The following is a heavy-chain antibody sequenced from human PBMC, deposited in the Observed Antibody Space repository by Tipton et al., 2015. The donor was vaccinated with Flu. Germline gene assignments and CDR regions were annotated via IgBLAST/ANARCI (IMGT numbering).Heavy chain of an antibody. V-gene: IGHV3-21*01. CDR3: ARDIGSRVAGYYYYGMDV. J-gene: IGHJ6*02. D-gene: IGHD6-19*01. Sequence: SLRLSCAASGFTFSSYSMNWVRQAPGKGLEWVSSISSSSSYIYYADSVKGRFTISRDNAKNSLYLQMNSLRAEDTAVYYCARDIGSRVAGYYYYGMDVWGQGTPVTVSS. CDR2: ISSSSSYI. CDR1: GFTFSSYS.